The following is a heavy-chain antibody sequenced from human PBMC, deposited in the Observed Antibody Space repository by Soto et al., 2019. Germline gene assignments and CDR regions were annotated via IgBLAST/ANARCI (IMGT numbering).Heavy chain of an antibody. CDR1: GFTVSSNY. CDR2: IYSGGST. Sequence: PASGFTVSSNYMSWVRQAPGKGLEWVSVIYSGGSTYYADSVKGRFTISRDNSKNTLYLQMNSLRAEDTALYYCARDEMATSDAFDIWGQGTMVTVSS. J-gene: IGHJ3*02. CDR3: ARDEMATSDAFDI. V-gene: IGHV3-66*01. D-gene: IGHD5-12*01.